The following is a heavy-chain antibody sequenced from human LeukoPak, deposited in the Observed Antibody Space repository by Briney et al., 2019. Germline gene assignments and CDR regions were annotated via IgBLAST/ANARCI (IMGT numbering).Heavy chain of an antibody. V-gene: IGHV4-34*01. Sequence: SDTLSLTCAVYGGSFSGYYWSGIRQPPGKGLEEIGEINHSGSTNYNPSLKRRVNISVDTSKNQFSLKLSSVTAADTAVYYCARVEVSDRYDSSGYYAYYFDYWGQGTLVTVSS. CDR2: INHSGST. J-gene: IGHJ4*02. D-gene: IGHD3-22*01. CDR3: ARVEVSDRYDSSGYYAYYFDY. CDR1: GGSFSGYY.